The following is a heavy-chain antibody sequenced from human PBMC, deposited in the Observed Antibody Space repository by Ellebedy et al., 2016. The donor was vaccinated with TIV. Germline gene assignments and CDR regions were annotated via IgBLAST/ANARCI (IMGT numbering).Heavy chain of an antibody. D-gene: IGHD3-10*01. Sequence: SETLSLTXTVSGGSVSSGSYYWSRIRQPPGKGLEWIGYIYYSGSTNYNPSLKSRVTISVDTSKNQFSLKLSSVTAADTAVYYCAIGEDTLVPHYWGQGTLVTVSS. V-gene: IGHV4-61*01. J-gene: IGHJ4*02. CDR1: GGSVSSGSYY. CDR2: IYYSGST. CDR3: AIGEDTLVPHY.